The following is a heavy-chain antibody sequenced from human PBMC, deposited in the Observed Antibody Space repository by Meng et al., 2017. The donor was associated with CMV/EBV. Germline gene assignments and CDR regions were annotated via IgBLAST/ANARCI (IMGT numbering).Heavy chain of an antibody. Sequence: GGSLRLSCAASGFTASSKYMSWVRQAPGKGLEWVSVIYSGGSTYYADPVKGRFTISRDNSKNTLYLQMNSLRAEDTAVYYCARDQPGDGYNEGAFDIWGQGTMVTVSS. V-gene: IGHV3-53*01. D-gene: IGHD5-24*01. J-gene: IGHJ3*02. CDR3: ARDQPGDGYNEGAFDI. CDR2: IYSGGST. CDR1: GFTASSKY.